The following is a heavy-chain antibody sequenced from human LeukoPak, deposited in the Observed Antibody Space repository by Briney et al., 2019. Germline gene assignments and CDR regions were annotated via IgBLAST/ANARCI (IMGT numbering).Heavy chain of an antibody. D-gene: IGHD3-16*01. V-gene: IGHV4-39*01. CDR1: GGSISSSSYY. CDR2: IYYGGST. J-gene: IGHJ5*02. CDR3: ARHYAP. Sequence: NSSETLSLTCTVSGGSISSSSYYWGWIRQPPGKGLEWIGSIYYGGSTYYNPSLKRRVPISVDTSKNQFSLKLNSVTAADTAVYYCARHYAPWGQGTLVPVSS.